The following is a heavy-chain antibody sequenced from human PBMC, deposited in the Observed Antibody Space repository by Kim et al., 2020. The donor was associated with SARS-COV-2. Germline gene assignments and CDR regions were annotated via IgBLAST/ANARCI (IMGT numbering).Heavy chain of an antibody. CDR3: ARAHSTITIFGVVIPDIASRPFDY. CDR1: GYTFTSYD. V-gene: IGHV1-8*01. J-gene: IGHJ4*02. Sequence: ASVKVSCKASGYTFTSYDINWVRQATGQGLEWMGWMNPNSGNTGYAQKFQGRVTMTRNTSISTAYMELSSLRSEDTAVYYCARAHSTITIFGVVIPDIASRPFDYWGQGTLVTVSS. CDR2: MNPNSGNT. D-gene: IGHD3-3*01.